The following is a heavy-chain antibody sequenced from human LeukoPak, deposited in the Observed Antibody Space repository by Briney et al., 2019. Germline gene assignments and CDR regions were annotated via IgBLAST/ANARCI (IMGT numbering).Heavy chain of an antibody. CDR1: GFTFDEHA. CDR3: VKGHCSSSSCFPNYYYYMDV. Sequence: GGSLRLSCAGSGFTFDEHAMHWVRQAPGKGLEWVSGISWNSGSIAYADSVKGRFTISRDNAKNLLFLQMSSLRAADTALYYCVKGHCSSSSCFPNYYYYMDVWGTGTTVTVSS. D-gene: IGHD2-15*01. J-gene: IGHJ6*03. CDR2: ISWNSGSI. V-gene: IGHV3-9*01.